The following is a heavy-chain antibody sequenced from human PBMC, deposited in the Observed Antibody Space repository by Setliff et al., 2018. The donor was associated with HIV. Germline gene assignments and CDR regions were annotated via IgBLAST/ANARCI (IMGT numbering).Heavy chain of an antibody. CDR2: VYHTGST. CDR1: GYSISSRYY. J-gene: IGHJ4*02. V-gene: IGHV4-38-2*02. D-gene: IGHD2-15*01. Sequence: KPSETLSLTCTVSGYSISSRYYWGWIRQPPGKGLEWIGSVYHTGSTYYNPSLKSRVTMSADTSKNQFSLKLSSVTAADTAVYYCASSPARRSDSGLHTFDYWGQGTLVTVSS. CDR3: ASSPARRSDSGLHTFDY.